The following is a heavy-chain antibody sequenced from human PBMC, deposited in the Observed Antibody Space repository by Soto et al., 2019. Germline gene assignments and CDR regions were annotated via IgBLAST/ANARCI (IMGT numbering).Heavy chain of an antibody. Sequence: ESGGGVVQPGRSLRLSCAASGFTFSSYAMHWVRQAPGKGLEWVAVISYDGSNKYYADSVKGRFTISRDNSKNTLYLQMNSLRAEDTAVYYCARDSSGWYYFDYWGQGTLVTVSS. V-gene: IGHV3-30-3*01. CDR1: GFTFSSYA. CDR2: ISYDGSNK. D-gene: IGHD6-19*01. CDR3: ARDSSGWYYFDY. J-gene: IGHJ4*02.